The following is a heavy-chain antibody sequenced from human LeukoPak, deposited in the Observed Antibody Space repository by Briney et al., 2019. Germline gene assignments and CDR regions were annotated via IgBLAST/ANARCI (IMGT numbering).Heavy chain of an antibody. CDR2: TRNKANSYIT. Sequence: GGSLRLSCAASGFTFSDHFLDWVRQAPGTGLEWVGRTRNKANSYITEYAASVKGRFTISRDDSKNSLYLQMSSLKTDDTAMYYCASIRGTFGYWGQGTLVTVSS. D-gene: IGHD1-26*01. J-gene: IGHJ4*02. CDR3: ASIRGTFGY. CDR1: GFTFSDHF. V-gene: IGHV3-72*01.